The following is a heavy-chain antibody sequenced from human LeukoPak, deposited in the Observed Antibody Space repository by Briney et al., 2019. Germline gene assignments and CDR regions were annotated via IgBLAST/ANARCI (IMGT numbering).Heavy chain of an antibody. V-gene: IGHV3-7*01. D-gene: IGHD5-18*01. J-gene: IGHJ4*02. Sequence: GGSLRLSCAASGFTFSNAWMSWVRQAPGKGLEWVANIKKDGSEKYYVDSVKGRFTISRDNAKTSLYLQMNSLRAEDTAVYYCARDLSGVAGYTYGRGIDYWGQGTLVTVSS. CDR1: GFTFSNAW. CDR3: ARDLSGVAGYTYGRGIDY. CDR2: IKKDGSEK.